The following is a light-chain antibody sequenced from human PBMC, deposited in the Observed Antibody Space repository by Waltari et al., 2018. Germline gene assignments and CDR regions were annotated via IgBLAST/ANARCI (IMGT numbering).Light chain of an antibody. CDR2: AAS. V-gene: IGKV1-12*01. CDR3: QQAYSFPLT. J-gene: IGKJ4*01. Sequence: DIQMTQSPSSVSASVGDRVTITCRASQDIGRRVAGGQQKPGKAPKVLIYAASGLHSGVPSRFSGSGSGTDFTLTISDLQTEDFATYYCQQAYSFPLTFGGGTKVEIK. CDR1: QDIGRR.